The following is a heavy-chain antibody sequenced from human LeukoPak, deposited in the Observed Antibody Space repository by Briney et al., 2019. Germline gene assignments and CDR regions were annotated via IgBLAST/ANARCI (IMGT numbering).Heavy chain of an antibody. CDR3: VRWQYCGGNCFFSAFDI. D-gene: IGHD2-21*01. J-gene: IGHJ3*02. CDR1: GGSISSSY. Sequence: SETLSLTCTVSGGSISSSYWSWIRQSPGKGLEWIGYIHHSGNTNSRPPLKSRVTISVDTPNNQFSLKLNSVTAAATAVYYCVRWQYCGGNCFFSAFDIWGQGTMVTVSS. CDR2: IHHSGNT. V-gene: IGHV4-59*01.